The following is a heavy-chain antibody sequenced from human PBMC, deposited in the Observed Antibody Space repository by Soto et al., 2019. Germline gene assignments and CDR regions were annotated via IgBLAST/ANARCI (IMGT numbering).Heavy chain of an antibody. CDR2: ISAYNGDT. CDR3: ARVFLFWLGDPNQQRTFPGPY. D-gene: IGHD3-16*01. CDR1: GYTFTSYG. V-gene: IGHV1-18*01. J-gene: IGHJ4*02. Sequence: ASVKVSCKASGYTFTSYGISWVRQAPGQGLEWMGWISAYNGDTNYAQKLQGRVTLTTDTSTSTAYMELRSLRSDDTAVYCCARVFLFWLGDPNQQRTFPGPYWGQGPLVTVSS.